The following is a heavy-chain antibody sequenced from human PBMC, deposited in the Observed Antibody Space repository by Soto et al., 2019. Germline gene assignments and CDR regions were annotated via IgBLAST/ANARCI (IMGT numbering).Heavy chain of an antibody. Sequence: QVTLKESGPVLVKPTETLTLTCTVSGFSLSNARMGVSWIRQPPGKALEWLAHIFSNDEKSYKTSLESRLTISKDSSKRQVVLTMTNMDPADTGTYYCARISYVDGMDVWGQGPTVTVSS. D-gene: IGHD1-26*01. CDR3: ARISYVDGMDV. V-gene: IGHV2-26*01. CDR1: GFSLSNARMG. J-gene: IGHJ6*02. CDR2: IFSNDEK.